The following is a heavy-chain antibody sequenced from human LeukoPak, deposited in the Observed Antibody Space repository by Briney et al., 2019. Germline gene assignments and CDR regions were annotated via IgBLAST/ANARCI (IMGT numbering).Heavy chain of an antibody. CDR1: GGSFSGYY. Sequence: SETLSLTCAVYGGSFSGYYWSWIRQPPGKGLEWIGEINHSGSTNYNPSLKSRVTISVDTSKNQFSLKLSSVTAADTAVYYCARSTFCSGGSCYPSHWGQGTLVTVSS. V-gene: IGHV4-34*01. J-gene: IGHJ4*02. D-gene: IGHD2-15*01. CDR3: ARSTFCSGGSCYPSH. CDR2: INHSGST.